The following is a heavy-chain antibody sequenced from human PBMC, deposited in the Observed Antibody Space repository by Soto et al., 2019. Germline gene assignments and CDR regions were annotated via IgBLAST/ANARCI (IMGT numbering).Heavy chain of an antibody. CDR1: GGSFSGYY. CDR2: INHSGST. J-gene: IGHJ6*02. Sequence: SETLSLTCAVYGGSFSGYYWSWIRQPPGKGLEWMGEINHSGSTNYNPSLKSRVTISVDTSKNQFSLKLSSVTAADTAVYYCARWRGILTGYYGWHRSWDYGMDVWGQGTTVTVSS. V-gene: IGHV4-34*01. D-gene: IGHD3-9*01. CDR3: ARWRGILTGYYGWHRSWDYGMDV.